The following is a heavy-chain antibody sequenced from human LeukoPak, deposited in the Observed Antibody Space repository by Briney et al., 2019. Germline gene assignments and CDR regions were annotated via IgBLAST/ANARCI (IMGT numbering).Heavy chain of an antibody. CDR1: GFTFSSYA. Sequence: GGSLRLSCAASGFTFSSYAMSWVRQAPGKGLEWVSAISGSGGSTYYADSVKGRFTISRDNSKNTLYLQMNSLRAEDTAVYYCAKDITMVRGVAIDYWGQGTLVTVPS. D-gene: IGHD3-10*01. CDR2: ISGSGGST. CDR3: AKDITMVRGVAIDY. J-gene: IGHJ4*02. V-gene: IGHV3-23*01.